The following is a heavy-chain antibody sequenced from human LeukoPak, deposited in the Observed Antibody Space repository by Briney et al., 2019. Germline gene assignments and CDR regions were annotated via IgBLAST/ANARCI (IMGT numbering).Heavy chain of an antibody. CDR3: ATDRYCSNTSCYTAPSVFDP. CDR1: GYTLTELS. J-gene: IGHJ5*02. CDR2: FDPEDGET. D-gene: IGHD2-2*02. Sequence: ASVKVSCKASGYTLTELSMHWVRQAPGKGLEWMGGFDPEDGETIYAQKFQGRVTMTENTSTDTAYMEPSSLRSEDTAVYYCATDRYCSNTSCYTAPSVFDPWGQGTLVTVSS. V-gene: IGHV1-24*01.